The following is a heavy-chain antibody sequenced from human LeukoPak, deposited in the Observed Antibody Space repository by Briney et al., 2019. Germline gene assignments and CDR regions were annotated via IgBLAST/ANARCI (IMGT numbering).Heavy chain of an antibody. Sequence: ASVKVSCKASGYTFSDYSMSWVRQAPGQGLEWMGWINTKTWNPTYAQDFTGHFVFSLDTSVSTTYLQINSLKADDTAMYYCARGRYYYGSGSPRVSLDYWGQGTLVTVSS. CDR3: ARGRYYYGSGSPRVSLDY. CDR1: GYTFSDYS. D-gene: IGHD3-10*01. CDR2: INTKTWNP. J-gene: IGHJ4*02. V-gene: IGHV7-4-1*02.